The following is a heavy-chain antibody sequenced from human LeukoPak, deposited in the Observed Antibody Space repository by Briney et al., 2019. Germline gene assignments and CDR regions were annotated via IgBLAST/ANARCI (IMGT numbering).Heavy chain of an antibody. V-gene: IGHV3-30-3*01. CDR1: GFTFSSYA. D-gene: IGHD6-19*01. CDR2: ISYDGSNK. Sequence: PGRSLRLSCAASGFTFSSYAMHWVRQAPGKGLEWVAVISYDGSNKYYADSVKGRFTISRDNSKNTLYLQMNSLRAEDTAVYYCARDKQWLDYYFDYWGQGTLVTVSS. J-gene: IGHJ4*02. CDR3: ARDKQWLDYYFDY.